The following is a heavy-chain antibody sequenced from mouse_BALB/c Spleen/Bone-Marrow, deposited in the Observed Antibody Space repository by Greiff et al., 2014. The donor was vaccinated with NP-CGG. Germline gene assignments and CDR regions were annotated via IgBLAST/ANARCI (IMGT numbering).Heavy chain of an antibody. D-gene: IGHD2-4*01. Sequence: VQLKESGGGLVQPGGSPKISCAASGFTFSSYGMSWVRQTPDKRLDLVATINSNGGSTYYPDSVKGRFTISRDNAKNTLYLQMSSLKSEDTAMYYCARDNYYNYDGFAYWGQGTLVTVSA. V-gene: IGHV5-6-3*01. J-gene: IGHJ3*01. CDR3: ARDNYYNYDGFAY. CDR1: GFTFSSYG. CDR2: INSNGGST.